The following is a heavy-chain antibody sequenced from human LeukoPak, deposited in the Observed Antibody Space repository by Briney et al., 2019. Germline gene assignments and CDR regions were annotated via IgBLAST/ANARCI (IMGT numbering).Heavy chain of an antibody. J-gene: IGHJ4*02. Sequence: GGSLRLSCAASGFTVSSNYMSWVRQAPGKGLEWVSVFYSGGNTYYADSVKGRFTISRDNSKNSLYLQMNSLRAEDTAVYYCARDRANDYGDYWGQGTLVTVSS. CDR3: ARDRANDYGDY. V-gene: IGHV3-53*01. CDR2: FYSGGNT. CDR1: GFTVSSNY.